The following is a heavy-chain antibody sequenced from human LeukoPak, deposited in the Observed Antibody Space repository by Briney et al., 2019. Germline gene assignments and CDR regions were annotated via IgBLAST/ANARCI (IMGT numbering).Heavy chain of an antibody. CDR1: GDSVSSNSAA. CDR2: TYCRSKGYN. Sequence: SQTLSLTCAISGDSVSSNSAAWNWIRQSPSRGLEWLGRTYCRSKGYNDYAVSVKSRITINPDTSKNQFSLQLNSVTPEDTAVYYCARDAHPYYYDSSGYRYNWFDPWGQGTLVTVSS. D-gene: IGHD3-22*01. J-gene: IGHJ5*02. V-gene: IGHV6-1*01. CDR3: ARDAHPYYYDSSGYRYNWFDP.